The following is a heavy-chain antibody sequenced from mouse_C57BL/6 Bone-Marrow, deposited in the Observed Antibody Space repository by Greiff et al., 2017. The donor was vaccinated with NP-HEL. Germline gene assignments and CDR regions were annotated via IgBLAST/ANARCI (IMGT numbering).Heavy chain of an antibody. CDR3: ARSLSKGGFAY. V-gene: IGHV5-9*01. D-gene: IGHD1-3*01. Sequence: EVQRVESGGGLVKPGGSLKLSCAASGFTFSSYTMSWVRQTPEKRLEWVATISGGGGNTYYPESVKGRFTISRDNAKNTLYLQMSRLRSEDTAFYYCARSLSKGGFAYWGQGTLVTVSA. CDR1: GFTFSSYT. CDR2: ISGGGGNT. J-gene: IGHJ3*01.